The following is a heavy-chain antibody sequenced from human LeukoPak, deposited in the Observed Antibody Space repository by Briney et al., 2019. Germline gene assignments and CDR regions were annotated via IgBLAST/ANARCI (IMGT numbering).Heavy chain of an antibody. D-gene: IGHD2-2*01. J-gene: IGHJ6*03. Sequence: GGSLRLSCAASGFTFSSYGMHWVRQAPGKGLEWVAFIRYDGSNKYYADSVKGRFTISRDNSKNTLYLQMNSLRAEDTAVYYCAKDGRHRYDCSSTSCYPFYYMDVWGKGTTVTVSS. CDR1: GFTFSSYG. CDR3: AKDGRHRYDCSSTSCYPFYYMDV. CDR2: IRYDGSNK. V-gene: IGHV3-30*02.